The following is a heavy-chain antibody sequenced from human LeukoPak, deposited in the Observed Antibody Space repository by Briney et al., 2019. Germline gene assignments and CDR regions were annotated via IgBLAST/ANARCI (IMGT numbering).Heavy chain of an antibody. CDR1: GGSISGGDYY. V-gene: IGHV4-30-4*02. J-gene: IGHJ4*02. D-gene: IGHD1-26*01. CDR2: IYYRGNT. CDR3: ARVKYSGSYWHFDY. Sequence: PSETLSHTCTVSGGSISGGDYYYSWIRQPPGKGLEWIGYIYYRGNTYYNPSLKSRVTMSLDTAKNQFSLKLSSVTAADTAVYYCARVKYSGSYWHFDYWGQGTLVTVSS.